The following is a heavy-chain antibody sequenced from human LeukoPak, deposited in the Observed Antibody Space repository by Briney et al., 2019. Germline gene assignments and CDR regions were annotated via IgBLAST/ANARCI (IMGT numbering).Heavy chain of an antibody. D-gene: IGHD6-13*01. V-gene: IGHV1-69*06. CDR3: ARMAAAGTGWYYYYGMDV. CDR1: VGTCSSYA. CDR2: VIPNFGTT. Sequence: GSSVKVSCKASVGTCSSYAISWVRQAPGHGLEWMGGVIPNFGTTNYAQKFQGRVTITADKSTSTAYMELSSLRSEDTAVYYCARMAAAGTGWYYYYGMDVWGKGTTVTVSS. J-gene: IGHJ6*04.